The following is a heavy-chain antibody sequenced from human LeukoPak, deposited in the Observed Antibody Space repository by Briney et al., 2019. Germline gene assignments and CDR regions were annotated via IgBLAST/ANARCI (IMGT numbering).Heavy chain of an antibody. J-gene: IGHJ1*01. V-gene: IGHV3-23*01. Sequence: GGSLRLSCAASGFTFSSYAMSWVRQAPGKGLEWVSAISGSGGSTYYADSVKGRFTISRDNSKNTLYLQMNSLRAEDTAVYYCAKVSFGGLLAVAGNEHWGQGTLVTVSS. CDR3: AKVSFGGLLAVAGNEH. CDR2: ISGSGGST. CDR1: GFTFSSYA. D-gene: IGHD6-19*01.